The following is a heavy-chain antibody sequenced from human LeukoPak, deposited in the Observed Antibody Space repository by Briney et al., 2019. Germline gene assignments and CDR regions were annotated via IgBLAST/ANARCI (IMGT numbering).Heavy chain of an antibody. CDR2: ISAYNGNT. D-gene: IGHD2-2*01. J-gene: IGHJ4*02. CDR3: ARVGTSSNRIIVVVPAAIDY. V-gene: IGHV1-18*01. Sequence: AASVKVSCKASGYTFTSYGISWVRQAPGQGLEWMGWISAYNGNTNYAQKLQGRVTMTTDTSTSTAYMELRSLRSDDTAAYYCARVGTSSNRIIVVVPAAIDYWGQGTLVTVSS. CDR1: GYTFTSYG.